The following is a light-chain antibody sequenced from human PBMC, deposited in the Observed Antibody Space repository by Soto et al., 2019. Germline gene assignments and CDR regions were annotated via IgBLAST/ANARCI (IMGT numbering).Light chain of an antibody. CDR1: QDISNY. Sequence: DLQMTQSPSSLSASVGDRVTITCRASQDISNYLAWFRQRPGKAPESLIYAASDLQSGVPSRFSGTGSGTHFTLTISSLQPEDFATYYCQQYKLLPLTFGGGAKIEMK. CDR2: AAS. V-gene: IGKV1-16*01. CDR3: QQYKLLPLT. J-gene: IGKJ4*01.